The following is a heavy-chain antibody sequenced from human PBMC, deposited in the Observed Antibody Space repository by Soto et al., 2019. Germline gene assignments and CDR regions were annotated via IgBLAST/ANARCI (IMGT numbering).Heavy chain of an antibody. Sequence: QVELVEWGGGVVQPGRSLRISCEASGFTFTTYGMHWVRKAPGKGLEWVAHIWYDGSNKYYADSVKGRFTISRDNSKGTVFLQMNSLRAEDTAVYYCARDGSMILTEWGQGTLVTVSS. CDR3: ARDGSMILTE. V-gene: IGHV3-33*01. CDR2: IWYDGSNK. CDR1: GFTFTTYG. D-gene: IGHD3-22*01. J-gene: IGHJ4*02.